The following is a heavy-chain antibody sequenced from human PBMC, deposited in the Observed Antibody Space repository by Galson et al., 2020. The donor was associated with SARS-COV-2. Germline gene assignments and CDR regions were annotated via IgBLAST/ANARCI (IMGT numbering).Heavy chain of an antibody. Sequence: GESLKIPCQDSGYSFTSYWIGGVRQMPGKALAWTGLIYPGDPDTRYSPSFQGQVTIPADKSLSSAYLQWSSLKASDTAMYYCARLGGFLEWLLPNYYYYYMDVWGKGTTVTVCS. CDR1: GYSFTSYW. CDR3: ARLGGFLEWLLPNYYYYYMDV. CDR2: IYPGDPDT. D-gene: IGHD3-3*01. V-gene: IGHV5-51*01. J-gene: IGHJ6*03.